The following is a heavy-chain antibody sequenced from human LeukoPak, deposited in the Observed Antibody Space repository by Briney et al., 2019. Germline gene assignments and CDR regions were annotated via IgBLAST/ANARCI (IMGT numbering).Heavy chain of an antibody. D-gene: IGHD4-17*01. CDR2: IIPIFGTA. CDR3: AGGHGYGDYFDY. CDR1: GGTFSSYA. J-gene: IGHJ4*02. V-gene: IGHV1-69*05. Sequence: SVKVSCKASGGTFSSYAISWVRQAPGQGLEWMGGIIPIFGTANYAQKFQGRVTITTDESTSTAYMELSSLRSEDTAVYYCAGGHGYGDYFDYWGQGTLVTVSS.